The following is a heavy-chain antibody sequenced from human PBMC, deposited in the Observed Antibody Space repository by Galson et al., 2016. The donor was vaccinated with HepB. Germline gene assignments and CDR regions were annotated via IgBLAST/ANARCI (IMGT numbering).Heavy chain of an antibody. D-gene: IGHD6-19*01. CDR2: ISYDGSNE. V-gene: IGHV3-30*18. J-gene: IGHJ4*02. CDR1: GFTFSNYG. CDR3: AKDRRQWLDASDY. Sequence: LRLSCAASGFTFSNYGMHWVRQSPGKGLEWVAVISYDGSNEYYADSVKGRFTITRDNSKNTLYLQMNSLRPEDTAVYYCAKDRRQWLDASDYWGQGTLVAVAS.